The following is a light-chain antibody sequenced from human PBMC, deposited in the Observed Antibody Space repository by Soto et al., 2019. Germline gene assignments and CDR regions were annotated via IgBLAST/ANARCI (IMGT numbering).Light chain of an antibody. CDR3: QHYCSAPTEVS. V-gene: IGKV3D-20*02. Sequence: EIVLTQSPATLSLSPGTEVTLHCTVSQSVDARHMAWYQLKPDRSPRLLIYETNTRATGTPDRFTGSGSGTEFGLTISGLEREDFATYFCQHYCSAPTEVSCGPGTKLETK. J-gene: IGKJ2*01. CDR1: QSVDARH. CDR2: ETN.